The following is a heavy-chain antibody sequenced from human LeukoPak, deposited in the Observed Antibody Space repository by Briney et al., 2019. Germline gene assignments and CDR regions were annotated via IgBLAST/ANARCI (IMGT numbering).Heavy chain of an antibody. D-gene: IGHD1-26*01. CDR2: ISSSGNTT. V-gene: IGHV3-48*03. Sequence: PGGSLRLSCAASGFTFSSYEMNWVRQAPGKGLEWVSYISSSGNTTYHADSVKGRFTIFRDNAKNSLYLQLNSLRAEDTAFYYCARDRLFSVGVTGSRFDYWGQGTLVTVSS. CDR1: GFTFSSYE. CDR3: ARDRLFSVGVTGSRFDY. J-gene: IGHJ4*02.